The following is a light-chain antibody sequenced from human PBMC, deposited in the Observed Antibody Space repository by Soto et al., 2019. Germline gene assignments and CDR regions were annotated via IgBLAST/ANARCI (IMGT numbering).Light chain of an antibody. Sequence: EIVMKQSPATLSVSPGERATLACRASQSVSSNLAWYQQKPGQAPRLLIYGASTRATGIPARFSGSGSGTEFTLTISSLQSEDFAVYYCQQYNNWSFGPGTKVDIK. CDR3: QQYNNWS. CDR2: GAS. CDR1: QSVSSN. J-gene: IGKJ3*01. V-gene: IGKV3-15*01.